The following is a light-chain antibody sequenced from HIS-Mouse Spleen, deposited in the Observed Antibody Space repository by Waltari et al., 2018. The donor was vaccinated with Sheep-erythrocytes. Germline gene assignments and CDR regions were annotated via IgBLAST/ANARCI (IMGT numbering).Light chain of an antibody. CDR2: EVS. CDR3: SSYTSSSTGV. CDR1: SSDVGGYNY. V-gene: IGLV2-14*01. J-gene: IGLJ2*01. Sequence: ISCTGTSSDVGGYNYVSWYQQHPGKAPKLMIYEVSNRPSGVSNRFSGSKSGNTASLTISGLQAEDEADYYCSSYTSSSTGVFGGGTKLTVL.